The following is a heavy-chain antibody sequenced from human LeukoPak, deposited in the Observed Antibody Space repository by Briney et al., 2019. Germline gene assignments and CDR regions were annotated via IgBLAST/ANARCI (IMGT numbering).Heavy chain of an antibody. D-gene: IGHD3-16*01. J-gene: IGHJ4*02. CDR2: ITSNSATI. Sequence: PGGSLRLSCAASGFTFSDYSMNWVRQPPGMGLEWVSYITSNSATIQYADSVKGRFTISRDNAKNSLSLQMNSLRDEDTAVYYCARSVGGHFDYWGQGMLVTVSS. CDR3: ARSVGGHFDY. V-gene: IGHV3-48*02. CDR1: GFTFSDYS.